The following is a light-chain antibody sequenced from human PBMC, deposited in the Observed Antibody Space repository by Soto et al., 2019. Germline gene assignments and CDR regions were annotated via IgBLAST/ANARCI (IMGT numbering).Light chain of an antibody. V-gene: IGLV1-40*01. CDR2: GNS. CDR1: SSNIGAGYD. Sequence: QSVLTQPPSVSGAPGQRVTISCTGSSSNIGAGYDVHWYQQLPGTAPKLLIYGNSNRPSGVPDRFSGSKSGTSASLAITGLQSEDEADDCCQSYDSSLSGYWVFGGGTKLTVL. CDR3: QSYDSSLSGYWV. J-gene: IGLJ3*02.